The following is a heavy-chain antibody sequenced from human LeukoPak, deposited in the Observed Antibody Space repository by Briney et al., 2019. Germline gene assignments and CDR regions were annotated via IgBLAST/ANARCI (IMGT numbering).Heavy chain of an antibody. J-gene: IGHJ4*02. CDR3: ARGGAAMAYWYYFGY. D-gene: IGHD5-18*01. CDR1: GFTFGSNG. V-gene: IGHV3-7*01. CDR2: IKQDGSEK. Sequence: PGGSLRPSFAPLGFTFGSNGMSWVRKPPGKGRGWVANIKQDGSEKYYVDSVKGRFTISRDNAKNSLYLQMNSLRAEDTAVYYCARGGAAMAYWYYFGYWGQGTLVTVSS.